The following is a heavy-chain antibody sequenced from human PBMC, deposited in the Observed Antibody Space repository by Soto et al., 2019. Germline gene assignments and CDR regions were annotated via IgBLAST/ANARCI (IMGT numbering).Heavy chain of an antibody. J-gene: IGHJ4*02. CDR2: TYYSGST. CDR3: ARDDFWSGYRDY. D-gene: IGHD3-3*01. Sequence: SETLSLTCTVSGGSISSYYWSWIRQPPGKGLEWIGYTYYSGSTNYNPSLKSRVTISVDTSKNQFSLKLSSVTAADTAVYYCARDDFWSGYRDYWGQGTLVTVSS. CDR1: GGSISSYY. V-gene: IGHV4-59*12.